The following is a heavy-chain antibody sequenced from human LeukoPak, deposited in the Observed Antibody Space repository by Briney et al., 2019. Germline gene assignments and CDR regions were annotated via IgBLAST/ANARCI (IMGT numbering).Heavy chain of an antibody. D-gene: IGHD6-13*01. CDR2: IKQDGSEK. CDR1: GFTFSSYW. Sequence: GGSLRLSCAVSGFTFSSYWMSWVRQAPGKGLEWVANIKQDGSEKYYVDSVKGRFTISRDNAKNSLYLQMNSLRAEDTAVYYCARDKGQQQLVEDYWGQGTLVTVSS. V-gene: IGHV3-7*01. J-gene: IGHJ4*02. CDR3: ARDKGQQQLVEDY.